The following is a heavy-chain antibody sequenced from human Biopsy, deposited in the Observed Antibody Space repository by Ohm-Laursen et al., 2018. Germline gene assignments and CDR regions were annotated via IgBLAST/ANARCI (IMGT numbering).Heavy chain of an antibody. J-gene: IGHJ4*02. Sequence: TLSLTCTVSGGSISSSTFYWGWIRQPPGKGLEWIGSVDYSGSGHYNPSLESRITISVDTSKNQFSLRLSSGTAADTAVYYCARSPPPYYYDNSGYYWVNWGQGTLVTVSS. CDR3: ARSPPPYYYDNSGYYWVN. CDR1: GGSISSSTFY. D-gene: IGHD3-22*01. CDR2: VDYSGSG. V-gene: IGHV4-39*01.